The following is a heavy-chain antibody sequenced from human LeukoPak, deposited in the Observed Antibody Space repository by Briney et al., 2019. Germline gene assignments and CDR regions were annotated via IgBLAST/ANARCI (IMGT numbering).Heavy chain of an antibody. CDR1: GITLSNYG. D-gene: IGHD3-22*01. CDR2: ISDSGGRT. J-gene: IGHJ4*02. Sequence: GGSLRLSCAVSGITLSNYGMSWVRQAPGKGLEWVAGISDSGGRTKYADSVKGRFTISRDNPKNTLYLQMNSLRPEDTAVYFCAKRGVVIRVILVGFHKEANYFDSWGQGVLVTVSS. V-gene: IGHV3-23*01. CDR3: AKRGVVIRVILVGFHKEANYFDS.